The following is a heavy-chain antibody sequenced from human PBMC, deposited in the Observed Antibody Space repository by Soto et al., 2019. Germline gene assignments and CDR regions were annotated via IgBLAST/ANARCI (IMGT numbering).Heavy chain of an antibody. D-gene: IGHD3-10*01. CDR1: GFTFSSYW. CDR3: ARDLQGYGSGEGI. Sequence: EVQLVESGGGLVQPGGSLRLSCAASGFTFSSYWMSWVRQAPGKGLEWVANIKQDGSEKYYVDSVKGRFTISRDNAKNSMYLQMNSLRAEDTAVYYCARDLQGYGSGEGIWGQGTMVTVSS. V-gene: IGHV3-7*01. CDR2: IKQDGSEK. J-gene: IGHJ3*02.